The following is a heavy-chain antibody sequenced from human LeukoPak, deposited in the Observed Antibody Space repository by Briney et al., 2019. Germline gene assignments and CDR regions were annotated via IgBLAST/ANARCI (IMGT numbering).Heavy chain of an antibody. CDR2: ISGSGGST. V-gene: IGHV3-23*01. CDR1: GFTFSSYA. Sequence: GGSLRLSCAASGFTFSSYAMSWVRQAPGKGLEWVSAISGSGGSTYYADSVKGRFTISRDNSKNTLYLQMNSLRAEDTAVYYCAKHGPHSSSSKYYMDVWGKGTTVTVSS. J-gene: IGHJ6*03. CDR3: AKHGPHSSSSKYYMDV. D-gene: IGHD6-6*01.